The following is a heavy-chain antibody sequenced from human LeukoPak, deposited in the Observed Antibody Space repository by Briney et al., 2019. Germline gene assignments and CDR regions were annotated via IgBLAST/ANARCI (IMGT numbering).Heavy chain of an antibody. D-gene: IGHD3-3*01. J-gene: IGHJ5*02. CDR1: GFTFSSYA. V-gene: IGHV3-30-3*01. CDR2: ISYDGSNK. CDR3: ARGALTVLRFLEWLPFDP. Sequence: GGSLRLSCAASGFTFSSYAMHWVRQAPGKGLEWVAVISYDGSNKYYADSVKGRFTISRDNSKNTLYLQMNSLRAEDTAVYYCARGALTVLRFLEWLPFDPWGQGTLVTVSS.